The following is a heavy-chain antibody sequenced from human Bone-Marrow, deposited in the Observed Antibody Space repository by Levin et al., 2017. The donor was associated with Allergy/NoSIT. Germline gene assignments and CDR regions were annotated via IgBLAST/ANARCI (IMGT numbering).Heavy chain of an antibody. CDR3: ARSSRDGYAYFDC. CDR2: IFYSGTT. Sequence: ASETLSLTCTVSGGSISSYYWSWIRQPPGKGLEWIGYIFYSGTTNYNPSLKSRVTISVDTSKNQFSLKLSSVTAADTAVYYCARSSRDGYAYFDCWGQGTLVTVSS. V-gene: IGHV4-59*01. CDR1: GGSISSYY. J-gene: IGHJ4*02. D-gene: IGHD5-24*01.